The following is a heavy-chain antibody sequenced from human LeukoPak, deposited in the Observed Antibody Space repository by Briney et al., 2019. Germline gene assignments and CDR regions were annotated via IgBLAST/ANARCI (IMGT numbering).Heavy chain of an antibody. CDR1: GGSISSGSYY. Sequence: PSQTLSLTCTVSGGSISSGSYYWSWIRQPAGKGLEWIGRIYTSGSTNYNPSLKSRVTMSVDTSKNQFSLKLSSVTAADTAVYYCARVGVVPAAIVAWYFDYWGQGTLVTVSS. V-gene: IGHV4-61*02. J-gene: IGHJ4*02. CDR3: ARVGVVPAAIVAWYFDY. D-gene: IGHD2-2*01. CDR2: IYTSGST.